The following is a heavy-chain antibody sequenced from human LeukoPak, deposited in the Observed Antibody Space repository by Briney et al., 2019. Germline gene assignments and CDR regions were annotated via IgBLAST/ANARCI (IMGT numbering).Heavy chain of an antibody. CDR1: VYTFTSYY. D-gene: IGHD5-24*01. J-gene: IGHJ6*02. CDR2: INPNSGGT. V-gene: IGHV1-2*02. CDR3: ARGGMATPGGFYYYGMDV. Sequence: GASVKVTCKASVYTFTSYYMHWVRQAPGQGVEWRGWINPNSGGTNYAQKFQGRVTMTRDTSISTAYMELSRLRSDATAVYYCARGGMATPGGFYYYGMDVWGQGTTVTVSS.